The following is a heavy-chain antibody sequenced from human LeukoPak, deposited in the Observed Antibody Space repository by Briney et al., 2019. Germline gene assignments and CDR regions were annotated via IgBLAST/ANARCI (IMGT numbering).Heavy chain of an antibody. CDR1: GYTFTSYD. J-gene: IGHJ3*02. CDR2: INPNSGGT. V-gene: IGHV1-2*02. D-gene: IGHD1-26*01. CDR3: ARVLVGAEWSGQGSFDI. Sequence: ASVKVSCKASGYTFTSYDINWVRQATGQGLEWMGWINPNSGGTNYAQKFQGRVTMTRDTSISTAYIELTRLRSDDTAVYYCARVLVGAEWSGQGSFDIWGQGTMVTVSS.